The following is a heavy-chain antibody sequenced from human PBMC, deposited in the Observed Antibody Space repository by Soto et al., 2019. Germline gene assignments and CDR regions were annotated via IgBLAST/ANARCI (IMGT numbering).Heavy chain of an antibody. J-gene: IGHJ3*02. Sequence: GGSLRLSCAASGFTFSSYEMNWVRQAPGKGLEWVSYISSSGSTIYYADSVKGRFTISRDNAKNSLYLQMNSLRAEDTAVYYCARTGTPGDDAFDIWGQGTMVTVSS. CDR3: ARTGTPGDDAFDI. D-gene: IGHD1-1*01. CDR2: ISSSGSTI. CDR1: GFTFSSYE. V-gene: IGHV3-48*03.